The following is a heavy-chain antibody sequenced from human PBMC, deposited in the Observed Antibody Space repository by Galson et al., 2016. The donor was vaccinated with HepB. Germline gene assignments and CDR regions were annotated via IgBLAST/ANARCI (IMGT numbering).Heavy chain of an antibody. V-gene: IGHV1-46*01. J-gene: IGHJ6*02. CDR3: ASGLIATGASYYYNVMDV. CDR2: INPRGGAT. Sequence: SAKVSCKASGYSFTDYRIHWVRQAPGQGLECMGVINPRGGATDDVQKFQGRDTMTSDTPTRTVNMELSSLTIEDTAVYFCASGLIATGASYYYNVMDVWGQGTTVTVS. CDR1: GYSFTDYR. D-gene: IGHD1-1*01.